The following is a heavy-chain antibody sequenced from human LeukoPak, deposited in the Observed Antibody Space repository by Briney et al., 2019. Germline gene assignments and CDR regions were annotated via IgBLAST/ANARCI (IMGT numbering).Heavy chain of an antibody. Sequence: ASVKVSCKASGYTFTGYSIYWVRQTPGQKLEWMGWINPKTGTANSAQKFQGRVTMTRDKSISTVYMEVRSLRSDDTALYYCARGVGATISYYHYYIDVWGKGTTVTVSS. D-gene: IGHD1-26*01. CDR2: INPKTGTA. CDR3: ARGVGATISYYHYYIDV. V-gene: IGHV1-2*02. J-gene: IGHJ6*03. CDR1: GYTFTGYS.